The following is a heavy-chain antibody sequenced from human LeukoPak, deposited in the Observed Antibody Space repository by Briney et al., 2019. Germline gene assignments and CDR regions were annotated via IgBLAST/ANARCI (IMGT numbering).Heavy chain of an antibody. Sequence: PSETLSLTCTVSGYSISSGYYWGWIRQPPGKGLEWIGSIYHSGSTYYNPSLKSRVTISVDTSKNQFSLKLSSVTAADTAVYYCARGLVMYYDFWSGYYHHNWFDPWGQGTLVTVSS. CDR3: ARGLVMYYDFWSGYYHHNWFDP. CDR1: GYSISSGYY. D-gene: IGHD3-3*01. CDR2: IYHSGST. J-gene: IGHJ5*02. V-gene: IGHV4-38-2*02.